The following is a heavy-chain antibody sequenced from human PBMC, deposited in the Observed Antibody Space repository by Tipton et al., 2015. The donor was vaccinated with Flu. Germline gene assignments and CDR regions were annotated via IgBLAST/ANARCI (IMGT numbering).Heavy chain of an antibody. CDR1: GGSISSYY. CDR2: IYYSGST. J-gene: IGHJ1*01. Sequence: LRLSCTVSGGSISSYYWSWIRQPPGKGLEWIGYIYYSGSTNYNPSLKSRVTISVDTSKNQFSLKLSSVTAADTAVYYCARYGTYDWSRDFQHWGPGPLVTVSS. V-gene: IGHV4-59*01. CDR3: ARYGTYDWSRDFQH. D-gene: IGHD1-26*01.